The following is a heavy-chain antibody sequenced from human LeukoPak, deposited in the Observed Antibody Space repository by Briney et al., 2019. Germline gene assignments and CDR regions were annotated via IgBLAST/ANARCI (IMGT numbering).Heavy chain of an antibody. CDR3: ARDHRGYSYGLFDN. D-gene: IGHD5-18*01. J-gene: IGHJ4*02. CDR2: IYYSGST. Sequence: NPSETLSLTCTGSGGSMSSYYWSWIRQPPGKGLEWIGSIYYSGSTNYNPSLKSRVTISVDTSKNQFSLRLSSVTAADTVVYYCARDHRGYSYGLFDNWGQGTLVTVSS. CDR1: GGSMSSYY. V-gene: IGHV4-59*01.